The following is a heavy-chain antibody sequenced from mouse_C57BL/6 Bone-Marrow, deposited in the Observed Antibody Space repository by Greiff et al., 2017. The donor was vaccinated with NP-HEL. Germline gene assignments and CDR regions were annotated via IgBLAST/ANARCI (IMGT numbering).Heavy chain of an antibody. CDR3: ARARYHSDHVGDMDY. V-gene: IGHV1-81*01. Sequence: QVQLQQSGAELARPGASVKLSCKASGYTFTSYGISWVKQRTGQGLEWIGEIYPRSGNTYYNEKFKGKATLTADKSSSTAYMELRSLTSEDSAVYFGARARYHSDHVGDMDYWGQGTSVTVSS. J-gene: IGHJ4*01. CDR2: IYPRSGNT. D-gene: IGHD2-13*01. CDR1: GYTFTSYG.